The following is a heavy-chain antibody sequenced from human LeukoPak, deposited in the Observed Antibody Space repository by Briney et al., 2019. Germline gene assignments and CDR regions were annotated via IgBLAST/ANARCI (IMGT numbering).Heavy chain of an antibody. J-gene: IGHJ4*02. CDR3: ARDKIVGPTTLDY. D-gene: IGHD1-26*01. CDR2: ISSSSSYI. CDR1: GFTFSSYS. V-gene: IGHV3-21*01. Sequence: GGSLRLSCAASGFTFSSYSMNWVRQAPGKGLEWVSSISSSSSYIYYADSVEGRFTISRDNAKNSLYLQMNSLRAEDTAVYYCARDKIVGPTTLDYWGQGTLVTVSS.